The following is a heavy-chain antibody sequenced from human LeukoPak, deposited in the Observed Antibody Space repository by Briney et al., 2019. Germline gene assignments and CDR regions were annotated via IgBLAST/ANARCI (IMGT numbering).Heavy chain of an antibody. J-gene: IGHJ4*02. CDR2: IYYSGST. V-gene: IGHV4-59*11. D-gene: IGHD5-24*01. CDR3: ARDPGDGYSVGGYFDY. Sequence: SETLSLTCTVSGGSISSHYRSWIRQPPGKGLEWIGYIYYSGSTNYNPSLKSRVTISVDTSKNQFSLKLSSVTAADTAVYYCARDPGDGYSVGGYFDYWGQGTLVTVSS. CDR1: GGSISSHY.